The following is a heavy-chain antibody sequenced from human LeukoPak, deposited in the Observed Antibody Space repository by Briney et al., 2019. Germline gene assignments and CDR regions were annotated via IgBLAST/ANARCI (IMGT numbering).Heavy chain of an antibody. CDR1: GYTFTGYY. V-gene: IGHV1-2*02. J-gene: IGHJ3*02. CDR3: ARYSSGWYSAFDI. D-gene: IGHD6-19*01. Sequence: ASVKVSCKASGYTFTGYYMHWVRQAPGQGLEWMGWINPNSGGTNYAQKFQGRVTMTRDTSISTAHMELSRLRSDDTAVYYCARYSSGWYSAFDIWGQGTMVTVSS. CDR2: INPNSGGT.